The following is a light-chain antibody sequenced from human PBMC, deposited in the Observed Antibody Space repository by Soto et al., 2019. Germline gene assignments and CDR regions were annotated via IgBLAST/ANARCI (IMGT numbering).Light chain of an antibody. CDR3: CSYAGNFIWV. V-gene: IGLV2-14*01. CDR1: SSDVGGYNY. Sequence: QSVLTQPASVSGSPGQSITISCTGTSSDVGGYNYVSWYQQHPGKAPKLMIYEVSNRPSGVSNRFSGSKSGNTASLTISGLQADDEADYYCCSYAGNFIWVFGGGTKVTVL. CDR2: EVS. J-gene: IGLJ3*02.